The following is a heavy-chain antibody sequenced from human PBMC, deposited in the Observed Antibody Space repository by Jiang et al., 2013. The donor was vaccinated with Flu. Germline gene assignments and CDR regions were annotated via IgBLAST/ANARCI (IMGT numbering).Heavy chain of an antibody. Sequence: GPGLVKPSETLSLTCTVSGGSISSSSYYWGWIRQPPGKGLEWIGSIYYSGSTYYNPSLKSRVTISVDTSKNQFSLKLSSVTAADTAVYYCARPYYYGSGSVYGMDVWGQGTTVTVSS. D-gene: IGHD3-10*01. CDR2: IYYSGST. V-gene: IGHV4-39*01. CDR1: GGSISSSSYY. J-gene: IGHJ6*02. CDR3: ARPYYYGSGSVYGMDV.